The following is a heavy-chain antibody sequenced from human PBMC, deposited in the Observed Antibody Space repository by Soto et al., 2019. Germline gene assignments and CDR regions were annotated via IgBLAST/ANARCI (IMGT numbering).Heavy chain of an antibody. Sequence: GGSRRLSCGASGFSFSSYAMTWVRQAPGRGLEWVSSISGGGGSTNYADSVRGRFTISRDNSKNTLYLQMKSLRAEDTAIYYCVPGASNFDYWGPGTLVTVSS. V-gene: IGHV3-23*01. CDR1: GFSFSSYA. D-gene: IGHD3-10*01. CDR3: VPGASNFDY. J-gene: IGHJ4*02. CDR2: ISGGGGST.